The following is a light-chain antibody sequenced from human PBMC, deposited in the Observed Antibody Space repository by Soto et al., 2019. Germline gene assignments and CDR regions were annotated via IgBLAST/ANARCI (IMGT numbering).Light chain of an antibody. V-gene: IGKV1-39*01. CDR2: AAS. J-gene: IGKJ1*01. CDR1: QSVSIY. Sequence: DIPMTQSPSSLSASVGDRVTISCRASQSVSIYLNWYQQKPGKAPKLLVYAASSLQSGVPSRFSGSGSGTDFTLTISSLQPEDSATYYCQQSYNTPRTFGQGTKVEIK. CDR3: QQSYNTPRT.